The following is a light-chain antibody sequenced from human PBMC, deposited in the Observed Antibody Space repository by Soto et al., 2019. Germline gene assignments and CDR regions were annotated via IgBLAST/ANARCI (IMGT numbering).Light chain of an antibody. CDR2: DAS. CDR3: QHRGNGPGT. Sequence: EIVLTQSPATLSLSPGERATLSCRASQRVSSVLAWYQQKPGQAPRLLIYDASNRATGIPARFSGSGSWTYFTLTISRLEHEDFAVYYCQHRGNGPGTFGKGTQLEIK. V-gene: IGKV3-11*01. J-gene: IGKJ2*02. CDR1: QRVSSV.